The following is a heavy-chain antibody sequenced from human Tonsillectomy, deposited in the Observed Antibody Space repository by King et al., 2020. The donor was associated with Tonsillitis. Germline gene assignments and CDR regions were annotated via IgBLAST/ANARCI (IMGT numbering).Heavy chain of an antibody. D-gene: IGHD3-22*01. CDR3: ASALPNYYDSSGYYGAFDY. CDR1: GGSISSSSYY. Sequence: LQLQESRPGLVKPSETLSLTCTVSGGSISSSSYYWGWIRQPPGKGLEWIGSIYYRGSTYYNPSLKSRVTISVDTSKNQFSLKLSSVTAADTAVYYCASALPNYYDSSGYYGAFDYWGQGTLVTVSS. J-gene: IGHJ4*02. V-gene: IGHV4-39*07. CDR2: IYYRGST.